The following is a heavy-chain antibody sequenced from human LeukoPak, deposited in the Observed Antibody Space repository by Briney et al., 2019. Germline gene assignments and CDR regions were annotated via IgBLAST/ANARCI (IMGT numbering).Heavy chain of an antibody. CDR2: IWPDGSYK. V-gene: IGHV3-33*01. CDR3: ARAVGPFDY. Sequence: GGSLRLSCATSGFTFSTYGIHWVRQAPGKGLEWVAAIWPDGSYKYYADSVKGRFTISRDNSKNTVYLQMNTLRDEDTAVYYCARAVGPFDYWGPGTLVTVSS. D-gene: IGHD3-16*01. CDR1: GFTFSTYG. J-gene: IGHJ4*02.